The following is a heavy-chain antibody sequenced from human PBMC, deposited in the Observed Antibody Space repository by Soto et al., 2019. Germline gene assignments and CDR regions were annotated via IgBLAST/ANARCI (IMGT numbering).Heavy chain of an antibody. CDR3: ARQGFGVLHGLVDV. Sequence: SETLSLTCTVSGGSISSDSYYWGWIRQSPEKGLEWIASISYSGSTYYNPTLKSRLIISVDTSKSQFSLTLTSVTAADTAVYYCARQGFGVLHGLVDVWGQGTTVTVSS. CDR1: GGSISSDSYY. V-gene: IGHV4-39*01. J-gene: IGHJ6*02. CDR2: ISYSGST. D-gene: IGHD3-10*01.